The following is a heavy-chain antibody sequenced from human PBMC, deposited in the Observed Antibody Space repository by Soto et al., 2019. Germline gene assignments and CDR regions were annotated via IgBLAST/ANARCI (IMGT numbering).Heavy chain of an antibody. Sequence: EVQLVESGGGLVQPGGSLRLSCAASGFTFSSYWMHWVRQAPGKGLVWVSRINSDGSSTSYADSVKGRFTISRDNAKYTLYLQMNSLIAEDTAVYYCVRTSLVVAAATREDYWGQGTLVTVSS. CDR1: GFTFSSYW. J-gene: IGHJ4*02. CDR3: VRTSLVVAAATREDY. CDR2: INSDGSST. D-gene: IGHD2-15*01. V-gene: IGHV3-74*01.